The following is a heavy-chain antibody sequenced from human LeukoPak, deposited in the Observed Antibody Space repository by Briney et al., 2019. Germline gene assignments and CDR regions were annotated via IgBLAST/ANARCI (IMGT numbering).Heavy chain of an antibody. D-gene: IGHD4-11*01. CDR1: GFAFSDYY. CDR2: ISSSGSTI. CDR3: ARDPRLYSNYL. Sequence: GGSLRLSCAASGFAFSDYYMSWIRQAPGKGLEWVSYISSSGSTIYYAASVKGRFTSSRDNAKNSLYLQMNSLRAEDTAVYYCARDPRLYSNYLWGQGTLVTVSS. V-gene: IGHV3-11*04. J-gene: IGHJ4*02.